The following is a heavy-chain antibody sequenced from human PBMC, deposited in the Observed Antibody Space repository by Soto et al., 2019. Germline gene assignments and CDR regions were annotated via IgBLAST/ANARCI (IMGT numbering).Heavy chain of an antibody. CDR1: GYTFTSYY. Sequence: ASVKAACKASGYTFTSYYMHWVRRAPGQGLEWMGIINPSGGSTSYAQKFQGRVTMTRDTSTSTVYMELSSLRSEDTAVYYCARDRGICGGTCYHGYVFDIWDQATMVSVS. CDR3: ARDRGICGGTCYHGYVFDI. D-gene: IGHD2-15*01. CDR2: INPSGGST. V-gene: IGHV1-46*01. J-gene: IGHJ3*02.